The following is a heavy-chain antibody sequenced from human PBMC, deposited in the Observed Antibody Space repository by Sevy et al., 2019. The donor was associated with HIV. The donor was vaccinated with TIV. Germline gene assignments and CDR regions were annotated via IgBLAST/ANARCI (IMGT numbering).Heavy chain of an antibody. D-gene: IGHD2-15*01. CDR2: FDPEDGET. V-gene: IGHV1-24*01. J-gene: IGHJ5*02. Sequence: ASAKVSCKVSGYTLSELSMHWVRQAPGKGLEWMGSFDPEDGETIYAQTLQGRVTMTEDTSTDTAYMELSSLTSEDMAIYYCATVGLGYYSGASYYQGDWFDPWGQGTLVTVSS. CDR3: ATVGLGYYSGASYYQGDWFDP. CDR1: GYTLSELS.